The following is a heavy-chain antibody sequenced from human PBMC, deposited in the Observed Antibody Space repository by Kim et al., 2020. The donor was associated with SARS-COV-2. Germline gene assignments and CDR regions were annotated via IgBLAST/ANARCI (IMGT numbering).Heavy chain of an antibody. Sequence: SETLSLTCTVSGGSISSYYWSWIRQPPGKGLEWIGYIYYSGSTNYNPSLKSRVTISVDTSKNQFSLKLSSVTAADTAVYYCARHHYDYVWGSDRYSMDVWGQGTTVTVSS. D-gene: IGHD3-16*02. J-gene: IGHJ6*02. CDR1: GGSISSYY. CDR3: ARHHYDYVWGSDRYSMDV. CDR2: IYYSGST. V-gene: IGHV4-59*08.